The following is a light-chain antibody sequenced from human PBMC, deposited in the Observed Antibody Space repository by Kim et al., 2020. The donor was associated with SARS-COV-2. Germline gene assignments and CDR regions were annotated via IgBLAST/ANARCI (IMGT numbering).Light chain of an antibody. CDR2: LNSDGSH. Sequence: QLVLTQSPSASASLGASVKLTCTLSSGHSTDAIAWHQQQPEKGPRYLMKLNSDGSHTKGDGIPDRFSCSTSGAERYLTISSLQSEDEAEYYCQTWGTGIRVFGGGTQLTVL. CDR1: SGHSTDA. CDR3: QTWGTGIRV. J-gene: IGLJ3*02. V-gene: IGLV4-69*01.